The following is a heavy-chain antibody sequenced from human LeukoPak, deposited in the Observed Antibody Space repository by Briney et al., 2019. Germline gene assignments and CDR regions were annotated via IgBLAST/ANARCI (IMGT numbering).Heavy chain of an antibody. D-gene: IGHD6-6*01. J-gene: IGHJ6*03. Sequence: ASVKVSCKASGYTFTGYYMHWVRQAPGQGLEWMGWINPNSGGTNYAQKFQGRVTMTRDTSISTAYMELSRLRSDDTAVYYCARVSSSSYYYYMDVWGKGTTVTVSS. V-gene: IGHV1-2*02. CDR1: GYTFTGYY. CDR3: ARVSSSSYYYYMDV. CDR2: INPNSGGT.